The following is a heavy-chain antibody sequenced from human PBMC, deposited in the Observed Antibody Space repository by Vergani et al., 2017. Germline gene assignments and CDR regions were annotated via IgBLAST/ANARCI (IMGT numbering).Heavy chain of an antibody. J-gene: IGHJ4*02. V-gene: IGHV3-23*01. CDR1: GCTFSTYA. Sequence: EVQLLESGGRVKQPGGSVRLFCAASGCTFSTYAMHWVRQAPGKGLEWVSALAGGGGSTYYADSFKGRFIITRDTSRDTLYLQMNSLRPEDTATYYCVKDAARYDNFFVSWGQGPLVTVSS. CDR2: LAGGGGST. CDR3: VKDAARYDNFFVS. D-gene: IGHD5-12*01.